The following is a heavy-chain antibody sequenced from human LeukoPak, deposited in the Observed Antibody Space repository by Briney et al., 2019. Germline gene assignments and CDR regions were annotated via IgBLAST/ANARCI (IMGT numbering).Heavy chain of an antibody. Sequence: SETLSLTCTVSGGSISSSSYYWGWIRQPPGKGLEWIGSIYYSGSTYYNPSLKSRVTISVDTSKNQSSLKLSSVTAADTAVYYCARRYCSGGSCSVDYWGQGTLVTVSS. J-gene: IGHJ4*02. CDR2: IYYSGST. CDR1: GGSISSSSYY. CDR3: ARRYCSGGSCSVDY. V-gene: IGHV4-39*01. D-gene: IGHD2-15*01.